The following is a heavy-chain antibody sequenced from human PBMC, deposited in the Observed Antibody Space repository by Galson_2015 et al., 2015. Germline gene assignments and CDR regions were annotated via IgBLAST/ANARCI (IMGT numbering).Heavy chain of an antibody. V-gene: IGHV3-7*01. Sequence: SLRLSCAASGSTFSSYWMSWVRQAPGKGLEWVANIKQDGSEKYYVDSVKGRFTISRDNAKNSLYLQMNSLRAEDTAVYYCARTGRSYDFWSGSLNYWGQGTLVTVSS. CDR1: GSTFSSYW. CDR3: ARTGRSYDFWSGSLNY. D-gene: IGHD3-3*01. CDR2: IKQDGSEK. J-gene: IGHJ4*02.